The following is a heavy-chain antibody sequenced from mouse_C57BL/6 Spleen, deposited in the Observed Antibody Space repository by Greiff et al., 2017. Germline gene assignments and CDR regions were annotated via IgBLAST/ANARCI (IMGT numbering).Heavy chain of an antibody. Sequence: VKLKQSGPGLVAPSQSLSITCTVSGFSLTSYAISWVRQPPGKGLEWLGVLWTGGGTNYNSALKSRLSISKDNSKSQVFLKMNSLQTDDTARYYCARIYYYGSRDWYFDVWGTGTTVTVSS. V-gene: IGHV2-9-1*01. CDR1: GFSLTSYA. D-gene: IGHD1-1*01. CDR3: ARIYYYGSRDWYFDV. CDR2: LWTGGGT. J-gene: IGHJ1*03.